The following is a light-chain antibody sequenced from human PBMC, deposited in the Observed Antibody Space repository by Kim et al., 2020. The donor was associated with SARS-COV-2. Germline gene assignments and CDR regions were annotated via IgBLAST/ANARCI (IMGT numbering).Light chain of an antibody. Sequence: CPGERATRSCRASQSVSSDLAWYQQKPGQAPRLLIYDASSRATGIPARFSGSGSGTDFTLTISSLEPEDFAVYYCQQRSNWPPLTFGGGTKVEI. J-gene: IGKJ4*01. CDR3: QQRSNWPPLT. CDR2: DAS. CDR1: QSVSSD. V-gene: IGKV3-11*01.